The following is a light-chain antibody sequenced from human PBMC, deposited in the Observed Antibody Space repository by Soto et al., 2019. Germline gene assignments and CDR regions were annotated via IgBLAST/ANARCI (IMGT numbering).Light chain of an antibody. J-gene: IGKJ4*01. Sequence: EIVLTQSPATLSLSPGERATLSCRASQSVSSYLAWYQQKPGQAPRLLIYDASNSATGIPARFSGSGSGTDFTLTISSLEPEDFAVYYCQQRRNWPLTFGGGTKVEIK. CDR3: QQRRNWPLT. CDR1: QSVSSY. V-gene: IGKV3-11*01. CDR2: DAS.